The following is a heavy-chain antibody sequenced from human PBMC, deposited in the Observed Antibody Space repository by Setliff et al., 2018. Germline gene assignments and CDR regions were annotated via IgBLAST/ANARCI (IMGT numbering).Heavy chain of an antibody. J-gene: IGHJ5*02. V-gene: IGHV4-38-2*01. CDR1: GYSISSGYY. CDR2: IYHSGST. CDR3: ARHVLGYSSSYNWFDP. D-gene: IGHD6-6*01. Sequence: PSETLSLTCAVSGYSISSGYYWGWIRQPPGKGLEWIGSIYHSGSTYYNPSLKSRVTISVDTSKNQFSLKLSSVTAADTAVYYCARHVLGYSSSYNWFDPWGQGTLGTVSS.